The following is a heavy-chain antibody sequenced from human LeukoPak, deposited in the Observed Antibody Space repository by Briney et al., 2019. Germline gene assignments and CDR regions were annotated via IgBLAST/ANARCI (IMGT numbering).Heavy chain of an antibody. CDR1: GFTFTSSA. D-gene: IGHD3-10*01. CDR3: AAEGWFGELLFDY. Sequence: SVKVSRKASGFTFTSSAMQWVRQARGQRLEWIGWIVVGSGNTNYAQKFQERVTITRDMSTSTAYMELSSLRSEDTAVYYCAAEGWFGELLFDYWGQGTLSPSPQ. CDR2: IVVGSGNT. J-gene: IGHJ4*02. V-gene: IGHV1-58*02.